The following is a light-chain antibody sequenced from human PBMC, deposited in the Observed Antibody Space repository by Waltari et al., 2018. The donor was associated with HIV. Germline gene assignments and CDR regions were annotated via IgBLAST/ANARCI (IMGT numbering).Light chain of an antibody. CDR1: ALPKQY. CDR2: KDR. Sequence: SYELTQPPSVSVSPGQTARITCSGDALPKQYAFWYQQKAGQDPVVGIYKDRERPSGIPERFSGSSSGTTVTLTISGVQAEDEADYYCQSSDISRVFGGGTKLTVL. CDR3: QSSDISRV. V-gene: IGLV3-25*03. J-gene: IGLJ3*02.